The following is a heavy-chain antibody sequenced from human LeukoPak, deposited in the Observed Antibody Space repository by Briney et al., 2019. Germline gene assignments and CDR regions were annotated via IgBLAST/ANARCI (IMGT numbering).Heavy chain of an antibody. CDR2: IYSGGST. CDR1: GFTVSSNY. V-gene: IGHV3-66*01. Sequence: PGGSLRLSCAASGFTVSSNYMSWVRQAPGKGLEWVSVIYSGGSTYYAGSVKGRFTISRDNSKNTLYLQMNSLRAEDTAVYYCARDLFHYGSGNGFDYWGQGTLVTVSS. D-gene: IGHD3-10*01. J-gene: IGHJ4*02. CDR3: ARDLFHYGSGNGFDY.